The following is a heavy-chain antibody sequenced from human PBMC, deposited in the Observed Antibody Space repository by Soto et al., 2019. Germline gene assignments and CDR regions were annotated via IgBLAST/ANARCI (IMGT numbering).Heavy chain of an antibody. J-gene: IGHJ4*02. CDR1: GGSISSSSYY. V-gene: IGHV4-39*01. CDR2: IYYSGST. Sequence: PSETLSLTCTVSGGSISSSSYYWGWIRQPPGKGLEWIGSIYYSGSTYYNPSLKSRVTISVDTSKNQFSLKLSSVTAADTAVYYCARHTIAVADDYFDYWGQGTLVTVYS. CDR3: ARHTIAVADDYFDY. D-gene: IGHD6-19*01.